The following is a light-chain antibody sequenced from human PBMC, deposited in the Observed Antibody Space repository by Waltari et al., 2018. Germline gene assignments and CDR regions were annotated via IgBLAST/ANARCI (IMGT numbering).Light chain of an antibody. CDR1: SRDVDFYDS. Sequence: QSALTQPASVSGSPGQSLTISCSGVSRDVDFYDSVSWYQQHPDKAPKLIISEVTHRPSGIPDRFSASKSDNTVTLTISGLQAEDEADYYCCSYTNTNQWIFGGGTKVTVL. J-gene: IGLJ2*01. CDR2: EVT. V-gene: IGLV2-14*01. CDR3: CSYTNTNQWI.